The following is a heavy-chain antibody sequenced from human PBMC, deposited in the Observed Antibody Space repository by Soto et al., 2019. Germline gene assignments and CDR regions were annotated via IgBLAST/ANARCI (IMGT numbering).Heavy chain of an antibody. Sequence: QVLLVESGGGLVKAGGSLRLSCAASGFIFSDYYMSWVRQAPGKGLEWVAVISYDGSKKFYADSVTGRFTISRDNSKNTLYLQMNTLRVEDTAVYYCAKDLDVVVVVTATRGLDVWGQGTTVTVSS. CDR2: ISYDGSKK. CDR1: GFIFSDYY. J-gene: IGHJ6*02. CDR3: AKDLDVVVVVTATRGLDV. V-gene: IGHV3-30*18. D-gene: IGHD2-15*01.